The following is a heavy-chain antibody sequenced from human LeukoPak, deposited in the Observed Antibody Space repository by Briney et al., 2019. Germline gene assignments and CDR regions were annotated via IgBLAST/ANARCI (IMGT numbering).Heavy chain of an antibody. CDR3: ASHPQIAPAAEGYMDV. V-gene: IGHV1-69*05. CDR2: IIPIFGTA. J-gene: IGHJ6*03. Sequence: SVKVSCKASGGTFSSYAISWVRQAPGQGLEWMGGIIPIFGTANYAQKFQGRVTITTDESTSTAYMELSSLRSEDTAVYYCASHPQIAPAAEGYMDVWGKGTTVTVSS. CDR1: GGTFSSYA. D-gene: IGHD2-2*01.